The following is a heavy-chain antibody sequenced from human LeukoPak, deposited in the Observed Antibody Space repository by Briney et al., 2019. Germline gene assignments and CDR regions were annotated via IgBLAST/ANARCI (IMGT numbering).Heavy chain of an antibody. Sequence: GGSLRLSCAASGFIVSSNHMSWVRQAPGKGLEWVSVIYSGGRTDYADSVKGRFTISRDDSKNTLYLQMNSLKTEDTAVYYCTTDGDNWNYYYYYGMDVWGQGTTVTVSS. CDR1: GFIVSSNH. CDR3: TTDGDNWNYYYYYGMDV. V-gene: IGHV3-53*01. J-gene: IGHJ6*02. CDR2: IYSGGRT. D-gene: IGHD1-20*01.